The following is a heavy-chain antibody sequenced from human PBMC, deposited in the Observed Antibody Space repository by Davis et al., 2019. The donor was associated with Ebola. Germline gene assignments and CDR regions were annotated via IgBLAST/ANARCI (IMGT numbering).Heavy chain of an antibody. V-gene: IGHV5-51*01. CDR2: IYPGDSDT. CDR1: GYRFSTYW. Sequence: KVSCKASGYRFSTYWIGWVRQMPGKGLEWMGIIYPGDSDTRYSPSFQGQVTISADKSISTAYLQWSSLKASDTAMYYCARPAMVRGVDAFDIWGQGTMVTVSS. CDR3: ARPAMVRGVDAFDI. J-gene: IGHJ3*02. D-gene: IGHD3-10*01.